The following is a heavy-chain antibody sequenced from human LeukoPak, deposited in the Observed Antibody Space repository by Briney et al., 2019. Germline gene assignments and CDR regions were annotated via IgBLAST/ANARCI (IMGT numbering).Heavy chain of an antibody. CDR3: ARRIPASGMRDV. CDR2: IYYSGST. J-gene: IGHJ6*02. V-gene: IGHV4-31*03. Sequence: PSQTLSLTCTVSGGSISSGGYYWSWIRQHPGKGLEWIGYIYYSGSTYYNPSLKSRVTISVDTSKNQFSLKLSSVTAADTAVYYCARRIPASGMRDVWGQGTTVTVTS. CDR1: GGSISSGGYY. D-gene: IGHD3-10*01.